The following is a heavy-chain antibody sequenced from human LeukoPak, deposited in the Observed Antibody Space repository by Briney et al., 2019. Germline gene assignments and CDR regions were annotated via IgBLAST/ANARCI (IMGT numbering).Heavy chain of an antibody. Sequence: SQTLSLTCTVSGGSIGSGGYYWSWIRQHPGKGLEWIGYIYYSGSTYYNPSLKSRVTISVDTSKNQFSLKLSSVTAADTAVYYCARETPYSSSWYLDYWGQGTLVTVSS. V-gene: IGHV4-31*03. CDR1: GGSIGSGGYY. D-gene: IGHD6-13*01. J-gene: IGHJ4*02. CDR3: ARETPYSSSWYLDY. CDR2: IYYSGST.